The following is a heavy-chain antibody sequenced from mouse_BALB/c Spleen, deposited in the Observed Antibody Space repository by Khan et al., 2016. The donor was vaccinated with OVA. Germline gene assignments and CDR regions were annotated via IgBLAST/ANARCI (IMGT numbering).Heavy chain of an antibody. Sequence: EVELVESGGGLVQPGGSRKLSCAASGFTFSSFGMHWVRQAPEQGLEWVAYISSGSSAIYYADTVKGRVTISRDNSKNTLFLQMTSLRSEDTAMYDCARSYWAYWGQGTLVTVSA. V-gene: IGHV5-17*02. CDR3: ARSYWAY. J-gene: IGHJ3*01. CDR1: GFTFSSFG. CDR2: ISSGSSAI. D-gene: IGHD2-12*01.